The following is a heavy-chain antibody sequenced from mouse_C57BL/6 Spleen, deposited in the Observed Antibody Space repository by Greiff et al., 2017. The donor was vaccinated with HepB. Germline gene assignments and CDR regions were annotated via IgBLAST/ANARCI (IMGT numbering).Heavy chain of an antibody. Sequence: EVKLVESGGGLVKPGGSLKLSCAASGFTFRSYTMSWVRQTPEKRLEWVATISGGGGNTYYPDSVKGRFTISRDNAKNTLYLQMSSLRSEDTALYYCARQSRRAMDYWGQGTSVTVSS. J-gene: IGHJ4*01. CDR1: GFTFRSYT. CDR3: ARQSRRAMDY. V-gene: IGHV5-9*01. CDR2: ISGGGGNT.